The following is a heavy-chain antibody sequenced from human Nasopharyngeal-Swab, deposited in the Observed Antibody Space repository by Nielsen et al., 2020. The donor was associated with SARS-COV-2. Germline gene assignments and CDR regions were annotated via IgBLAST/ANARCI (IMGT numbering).Heavy chain of an antibody. D-gene: IGHD3-3*01. CDR2: VVPEDGEP. CDR1: GYTLTVLP. Sequence: VSVKVSCKVSGYTLTVLPIHWVRQAPGKGLEWMGPVVPEDGEPIYAQNFQGRVTMTEDTSTYTAYLELSSLRSEDTAVYYCASEGSGVFGVVIYAFDIWGPGTLVTVSS. J-gene: IGHJ3*02. CDR3: ASEGSGVFGVVIYAFDI. V-gene: IGHV1-24*01.